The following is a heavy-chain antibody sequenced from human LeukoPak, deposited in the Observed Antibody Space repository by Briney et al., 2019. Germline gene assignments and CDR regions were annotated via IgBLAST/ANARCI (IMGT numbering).Heavy chain of an antibody. V-gene: IGHV1-2*02. CDR3: AREYYDSSGVKYAFDI. CDR2: IDPTSGGT. J-gene: IGHJ3*02. D-gene: IGHD3-22*01. CDR1: GYTFTYYY. Sequence: ASVKVSCKGSGYTFTYYYLHWVRQAPGQGLEWMGSIDPTSGGTKFAQKFQGRVTMTGYTSITTAYMELSRLRSDDTAVYYCAREYYDSSGVKYAFDIWGQGTMVTVSS.